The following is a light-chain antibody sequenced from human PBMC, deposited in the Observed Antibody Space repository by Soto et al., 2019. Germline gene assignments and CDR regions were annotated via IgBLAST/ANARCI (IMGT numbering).Light chain of an antibody. Sequence: EIVLTQSPGTLSLSPGERATLSCMASQSVSSSYLAWYQQKPGQAPRLLIYDASNRATGIPARFSGSGSGTDFTLTISSLQSEDFAVYYCQQYNNWPLTFGQGTKVDIK. CDR2: DAS. J-gene: IGKJ1*01. CDR3: QQYNNWPLT. V-gene: IGKV3-20*01. CDR1: QSVSSSY.